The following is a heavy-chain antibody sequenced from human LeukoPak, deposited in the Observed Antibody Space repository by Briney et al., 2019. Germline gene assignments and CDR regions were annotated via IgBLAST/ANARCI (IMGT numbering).Heavy chain of an antibody. D-gene: IGHD1-7*01. CDR2: ISAYNGNT. CDR1: GYTFTSYG. J-gene: IGHJ6*02. V-gene: IGHV1-18*01. CDR3: AGNYRYYYYGMDV. Sequence: ASVKVSCKASGYTFTSYGISWVRQAPGQGLEWMGWISAYNGNTNYAQKLRGRVTMTTDTSTSTAYMELRSLRSDDTAVYYCAGNYRYYYYGMDVWGQGTTVTVSS.